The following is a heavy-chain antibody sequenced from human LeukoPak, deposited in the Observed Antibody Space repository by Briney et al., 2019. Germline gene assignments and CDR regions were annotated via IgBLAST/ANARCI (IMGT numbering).Heavy chain of an antibody. CDR1: GGSMSSYH. Sequence: SETLSLTCAVSGGSMSSYHWNWIRQPPGKGLEWIAYIYYSGSTNYNPSLESRVTISIDTSKNQFSLKLTSVTAADTAVYYCARGGITNWFDPWGQGTLVTVSS. J-gene: IGHJ5*02. V-gene: IGHV4-59*01. CDR2: IYYSGST. D-gene: IGHD3-10*01. CDR3: ARGGITNWFDP.